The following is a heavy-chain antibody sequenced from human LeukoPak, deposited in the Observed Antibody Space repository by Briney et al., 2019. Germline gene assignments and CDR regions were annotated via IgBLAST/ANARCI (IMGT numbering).Heavy chain of an antibody. Sequence: SVKVSCKASGGTFSSYAISWVRQAPGQGLEWMGGIIPIFGTVNYAQKFQGRVTITADKSTSTAYMELSSLRSEDTAVYYCAHPYSSSWYYFDYWGQGTLVTVSS. CDR3: AHPYSSSWYYFDY. D-gene: IGHD6-13*01. CDR2: IIPIFGTV. J-gene: IGHJ4*02. V-gene: IGHV1-69*06. CDR1: GGTFSSYA.